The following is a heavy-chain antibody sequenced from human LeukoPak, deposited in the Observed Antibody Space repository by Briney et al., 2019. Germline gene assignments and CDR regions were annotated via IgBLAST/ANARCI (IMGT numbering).Heavy chain of an antibody. J-gene: IGHJ6*03. Sequence: PSETLSLTCSVSGGSVSKDYWSWIRQPAGKGLEWIGRIYGSGRADYNPSLRRRVAMSVDASKSQFSMRLNFVTAADTAVYYCARGVDQSGSSYHYYMDVWGKGTTVTVSS. D-gene: IGHD1-26*01. CDR3: ARGVDQSGSSYHYYMDV. V-gene: IGHV4-4*07. CDR1: GGSVSKDY. CDR2: IYGSGRA.